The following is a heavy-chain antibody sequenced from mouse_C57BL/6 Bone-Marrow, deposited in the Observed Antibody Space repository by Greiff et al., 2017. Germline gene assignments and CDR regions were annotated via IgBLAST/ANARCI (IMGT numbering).Heavy chain of an antibody. CDR2: IDPSDSYT. J-gene: IGHJ3*01. CDR3: ARRGGNYEGAWFAY. V-gene: IGHV1-59*01. D-gene: IGHD2-1*01. Sequence: QVKLQQPGAELVRPGTSVKLSCKASGYTFTSYWMHWVKQRPGQGLEWIGVIDPSDSYTNYKQKFKGKATLTVDTSSSTAYMQISSLTSEDSAVYYCARRGGNYEGAWFAYWGQGTLVTVSA. CDR1: GYTFTSYW.